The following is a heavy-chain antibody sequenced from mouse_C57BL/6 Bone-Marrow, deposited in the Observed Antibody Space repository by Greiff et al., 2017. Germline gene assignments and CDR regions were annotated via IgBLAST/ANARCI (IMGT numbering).Heavy chain of an antibody. J-gene: IGHJ1*03. CDR1: GFTFSSYG. CDR2: ISSGGSYT. Sequence: EVQRVESGGDLVKPGGSLKLSCAASGFTFSSYGMSWVRQTPDKRLEWVATISSGGSYTYYPDSVKGRFTISRDNAKNTLYLQMSSLKSEDTAMYYCARHEDGSSYNWYFDVWGTGTTVTVSS. CDR3: ARHEDGSSYNWYFDV. V-gene: IGHV5-6*01. D-gene: IGHD1-1*01.